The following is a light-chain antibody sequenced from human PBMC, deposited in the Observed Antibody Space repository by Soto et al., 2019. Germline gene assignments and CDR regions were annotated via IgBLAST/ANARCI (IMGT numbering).Light chain of an antibody. CDR3: QKYYNWPRT. V-gene: IGKV3-15*01. CDR2: GAS. J-gene: IGKJ2*01. Sequence: EMVMTQSPATLSVSPGDGATLSCRASQSVGSNLAWFQQKPGQAPRLLIYGASTRATGIPARFSGSGSGTEFTLTISSLQSEDFAVYYCQKYYNWPRTFGQWTKLEIK. CDR1: QSVGSN.